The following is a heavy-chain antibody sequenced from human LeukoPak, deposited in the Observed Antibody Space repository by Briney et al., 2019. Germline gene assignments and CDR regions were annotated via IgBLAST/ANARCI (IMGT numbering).Heavy chain of an antibody. CDR2: ISWNSGSI. D-gene: IGHD3-22*01. CDR1: GFTFDDYA. CDR3: AKGYYYDSSGYFDY. V-gene: IGHV3-9*01. Sequence: GGSLRLSCAASGFTFDDYAMHWVRQAPGKGLEWVSGISWNSGSIGYADSVKGRFTISRDSAKNSLYLQMNSLRAEDTALYYCAKGYYYDSSGYFDYWGQGTLVTVSS. J-gene: IGHJ4*02.